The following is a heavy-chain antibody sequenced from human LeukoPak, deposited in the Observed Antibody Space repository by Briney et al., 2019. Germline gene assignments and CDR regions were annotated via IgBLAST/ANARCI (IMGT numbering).Heavy chain of an antibody. Sequence: GGSLRLSCAASGFSISNSAMSWVRQAPGKGLEWVSLIVASSGSTFYADAVKGRFTISRDSSKNTLYLQMNSLRAEDMAVYYCAKGAYDYIEMGYFDYWGQGTLVTVSS. V-gene: IGHV3-23*01. D-gene: IGHD5-12*01. J-gene: IGHJ4*02. CDR1: GFSISNSA. CDR3: AKGAYDYIEMGYFDY. CDR2: IVASSGST.